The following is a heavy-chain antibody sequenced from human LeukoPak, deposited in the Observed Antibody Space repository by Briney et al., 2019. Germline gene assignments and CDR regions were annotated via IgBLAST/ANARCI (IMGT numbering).Heavy chain of an antibody. V-gene: IGHV3-66*02. D-gene: IGHD5-18*01. J-gene: IGHJ6*03. Sequence: GGSLRLSCAASGFTVSDNYMTWVRQAPGKGLEWVSVIYTGGSTYSADSVRGRFAISRDNSKNTVSLQMNSLRAEDTAVYYCARVERGYNNAYNNFYYYVDVWGKGTTVTVSS. CDR2: IYTGGST. CDR1: GFTVSDNY. CDR3: ARVERGYNNAYNNFYYYVDV.